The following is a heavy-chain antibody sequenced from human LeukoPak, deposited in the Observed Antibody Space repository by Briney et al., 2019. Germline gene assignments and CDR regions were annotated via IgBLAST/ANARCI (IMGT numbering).Heavy chain of an antibody. CDR2: INPSSGDT. CDR3: ARGYCSGGSCYSVENWFDP. V-gene: IGHV1-2*06. D-gene: IGHD2-15*01. Sequence: ASVKVSCKASGYTFTKYYMFWARQAPGQGLEWMGRINPSSGDTDYAQKFQGRVTMTRDTSISTAYMELSRLRSDDTAMYYCARGYCSGGSCYSVENWFDPWGQGTLVTVSS. J-gene: IGHJ5*02. CDR1: GYTFTKYY.